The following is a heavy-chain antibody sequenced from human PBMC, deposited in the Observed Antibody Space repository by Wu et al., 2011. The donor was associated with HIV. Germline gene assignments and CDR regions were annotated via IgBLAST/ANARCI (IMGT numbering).Heavy chain of an antibody. CDR1: GYSFTSYG. Sequence: QVQLVQSGAEVKKPGASVKVSCKASGYSFTSYGISWVRQAPGQGLEWMGWISAYNGDTNYEQKVQGRVTMTTDTSTSTAYMELRSLRSDDTAVYYCARDIGSSWYELGAFDIWGLGTMVTVSS. J-gene: IGHJ3*02. CDR2: ISAYNGDT. V-gene: IGHV1-18*01. D-gene: IGHD6-13*01. CDR3: ARDIGSSWYELGAFDI.